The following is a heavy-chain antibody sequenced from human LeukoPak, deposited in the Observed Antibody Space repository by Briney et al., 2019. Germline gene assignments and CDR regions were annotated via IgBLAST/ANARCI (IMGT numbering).Heavy chain of an antibody. CDR1: GFTVSSNY. J-gene: IGHJ4*02. CDR2: IYSGGST. CDR3: ARASYYSDFDY. V-gene: IGHV3-53*01. Sequence: PGGSLRLSCAASGFTVSSNYMSWVRQASGKGLEWVSVIYSGGSTYYADSVKGRFTISRDNSKNTLYLQMNSLRAEDTAVYYCARASYYSDFDYWGQGTLVTVSS. D-gene: IGHD3-10*01.